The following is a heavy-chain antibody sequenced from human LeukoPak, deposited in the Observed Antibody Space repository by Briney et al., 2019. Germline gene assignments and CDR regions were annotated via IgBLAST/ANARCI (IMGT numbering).Heavy chain of an antibody. V-gene: IGHV4-34*01. CDR2: INHSGST. Sequence: SETLSLTCAVYGGSFSGYYWSWIRQPPRKGLEWIGEINHSGSTNYNPSLKSRVTISVDTSKNQFSLKLSSVTAADTAVYYCARVGNYDILAGAYFDYWGQGTLVTVSS. CDR1: GGSFSGYY. D-gene: IGHD3-9*01. CDR3: ARVGNYDILAGAYFDY. J-gene: IGHJ4*02.